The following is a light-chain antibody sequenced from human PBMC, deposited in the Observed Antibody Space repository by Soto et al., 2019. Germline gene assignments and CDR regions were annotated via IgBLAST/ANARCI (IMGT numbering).Light chain of an antibody. CDR3: QHYGSSWT. J-gene: IGKJ1*01. Sequence: EIVLTQSRGTLSLSPGERATHACRASQSGRSKYIAWYQQRPGQAPRLLLYATSNRATGIPDRFSGSGSGTDFTLAISRLEPEDFAVYYCQHYGSSWTFGQGTKVEIK. V-gene: IGKV3-20*01. CDR2: ATS. CDR1: QSGRSKY.